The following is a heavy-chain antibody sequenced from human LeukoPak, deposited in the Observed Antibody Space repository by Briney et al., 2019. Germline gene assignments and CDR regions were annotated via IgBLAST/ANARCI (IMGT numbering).Heavy chain of an antibody. D-gene: IGHD4-17*01. CDR1: GFLYDDYG. CDR3: ARDYDYGDYPGY. CDR2: INWNGGRT. Sequence: GGPLTLPCTPSGFLYDDYGMSWLRQAPGKGLEWVSGINWNGGRTGYADSVKGRFTISRNNAKNSLYLKMNSLRAEDTAFYYCARDYDYGDYPGYWGQGTLVTVSS. V-gene: IGHV3-20*04. J-gene: IGHJ4*02.